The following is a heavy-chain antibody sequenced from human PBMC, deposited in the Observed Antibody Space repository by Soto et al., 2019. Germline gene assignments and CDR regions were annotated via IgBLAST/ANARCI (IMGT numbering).Heavy chain of an antibody. CDR2: ISAYNGNT. CDR1: GYTFTSYG. D-gene: IGHD3-22*01. Sequence: ASVKVSCKASGYTFTSYGISWVRQAPGQGLEWMGWISAYNGNTNYAQKLQGRVTMTTDTSMSTAYMELRSLRSDDTAVYYCVSGVITTGAFDIWGQGTMVTVSS. V-gene: IGHV1-18*01. J-gene: IGHJ3*02. CDR3: VSGVITTGAFDI.